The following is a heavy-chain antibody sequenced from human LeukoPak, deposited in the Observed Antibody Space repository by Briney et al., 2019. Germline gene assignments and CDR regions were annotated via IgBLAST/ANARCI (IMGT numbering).Heavy chain of an antibody. CDR1: GGSINSYY. CDR3: ARDSMLSAYGDEY. Sequence: SETLSLTCTVSGGSINSYYWSWIRQPAGKGLEWIGRIYTSGITNYNPSLKSRVTMSVDTSKNQFSLKLNSVTAADTAVYYCARDSMLSAYGDEYWGQGTLVTVSS. V-gene: IGHV4-4*07. J-gene: IGHJ4*02. CDR2: IYTSGIT. D-gene: IGHD3-16*01.